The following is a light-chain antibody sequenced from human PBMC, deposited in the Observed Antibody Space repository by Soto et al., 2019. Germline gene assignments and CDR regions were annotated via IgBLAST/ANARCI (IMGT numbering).Light chain of an antibody. Sequence: QSALTQPPSVSGAPGQRVTISCTGSSSDIGAGYDVHWYQQLPGTAPKLLTYGNNNRPSGVPDRFSASKSGTSASLDITGLQAEDEADYYCQSYDGSLSGLGVLGTGTKVTVL. V-gene: IGLV1-40*01. J-gene: IGLJ1*01. CDR3: QSYDGSLSGLGV. CDR2: GNN. CDR1: SSDIGAGYD.